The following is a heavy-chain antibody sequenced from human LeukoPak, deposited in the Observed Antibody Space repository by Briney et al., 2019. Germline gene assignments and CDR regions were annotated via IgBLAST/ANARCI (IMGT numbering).Heavy chain of an antibody. D-gene: IGHD3-22*01. V-gene: IGHV4-34*01. Sequence: SETLSLTCAVYGGCFSGYYWSWIRQPPGKGLEWIGEINHSGSTNYNPSLTGRVTMSVDTSKNQFSMKLSSVTAADTAVYYWARTNRDYYDSSGPTRGAFDIWGQGTMVTVSS. CDR2: INHSGST. J-gene: IGHJ3*02. CDR3: ARTNRDYYDSSGPTRGAFDI. CDR1: GGCFSGYY.